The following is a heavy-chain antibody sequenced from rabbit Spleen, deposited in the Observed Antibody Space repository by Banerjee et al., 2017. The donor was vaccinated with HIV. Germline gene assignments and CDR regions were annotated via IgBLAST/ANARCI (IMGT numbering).Heavy chain of an antibody. J-gene: IGHJ4*01. CDR3: ARDDALTHSYAFNL. Sequence: QQQLVESGGGLVKPGASLTLTCKASGFSFSSSYWICWVRQAPGKGLEWIGCIDPIFGATYYASWAKGRFTISKTSSTTVTLQMTSLTAADTATYFCARDDALTHSYAFNLWGPGTLVTVS. CDR2: IDPIFGAT. CDR1: GFSFSSSYW. D-gene: IGHD4-1*01. V-gene: IGHV1S45*01.